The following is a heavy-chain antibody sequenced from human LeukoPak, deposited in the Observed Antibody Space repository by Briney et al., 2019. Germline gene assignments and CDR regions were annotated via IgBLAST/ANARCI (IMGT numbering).Heavy chain of an antibody. D-gene: IGHD1-26*01. Sequence: SETLSLTCAVSGGSINSSNWWCWVRQPPGKGLEWIGEIDHSGSTKCNPSLTSRVTISVDKSKNRFSLKLNSVTAADTAVYYCAREVGRGLFDYWGQGTLVTVSS. J-gene: IGHJ4*02. CDR2: IDHSGST. CDR3: AREVGRGLFDY. V-gene: IGHV4-4*02. CDR1: GGSINSSNW.